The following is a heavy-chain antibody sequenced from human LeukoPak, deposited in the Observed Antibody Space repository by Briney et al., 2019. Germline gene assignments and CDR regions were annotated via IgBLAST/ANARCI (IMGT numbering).Heavy chain of an antibody. CDR1: GFTFSSYA. CDR3: ARDTTTKCSGYDFIY. D-gene: IGHD5-12*01. V-gene: IGHV3-30*01. J-gene: IGHJ4*02. CDR2: ISYDGSNK. Sequence: GRSLRLSCAASGFTFSSYAMHGVRQAPGKGLEGVAVISYDGSNKYYADSVKGRFTISRDNSKNTLYLQMHSLRAEDTAVYYCARDTTTKCSGYDFIYWGQGTLVTVSS.